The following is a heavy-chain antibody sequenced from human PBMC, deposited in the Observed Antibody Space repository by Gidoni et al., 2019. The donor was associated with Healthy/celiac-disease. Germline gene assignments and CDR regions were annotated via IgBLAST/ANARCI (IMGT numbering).Heavy chain of an antibody. V-gene: IGHV4-39*01. CDR1: GGSLRISSYS. J-gene: IGHJ5*02. CDR2: INYSGST. D-gene: IGHD2-2*01. CDR3: ASPYCSSTSCYGGWDWFDP. Sequence: QLQLQASVPGLVKPSETLSLTCTVSGGSLRISSYSWGWIRQPPGKGLEWIGSINYSGSTYYNPSLKSRVTISVDTSKNQFSLKLSSVTAADTAVYYCASPYCSSTSCYGGWDWFDPWGQVTLVTVSS.